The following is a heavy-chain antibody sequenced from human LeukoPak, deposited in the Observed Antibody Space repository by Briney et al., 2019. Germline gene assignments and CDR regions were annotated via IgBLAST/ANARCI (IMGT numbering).Heavy chain of an antibody. Sequence: TGGSLRLSCAASGFSLSDYYMSWIRQAPGKGLEWVAYIDSYGTTIYYADSEKGQFTISRDSTKNSLYLQMNSLRVEDTAVYYCARKAAFDIWGQGTMVTVSS. V-gene: IGHV3-11*01. CDR3: ARKAAFDI. J-gene: IGHJ3*02. CDR2: IDSYGTTI. CDR1: GFSLSDYY.